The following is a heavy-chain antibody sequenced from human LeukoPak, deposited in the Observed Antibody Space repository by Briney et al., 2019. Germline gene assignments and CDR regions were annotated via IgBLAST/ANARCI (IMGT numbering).Heavy chain of an antibody. J-gene: IGHJ4*02. CDR1: GYTFTGYY. V-gene: IGHV1-2*02. D-gene: IGHD1-26*01. CDR3: ARVGVVGAPRVFDY. CDR2: INPNSGGT. Sequence: GASVKVACKASGYTFTGYYMHWVRQAPGQGLEWMGWINPNSGGTNYAQKFQGRVTMTRDTSISTAYMELSRLRSDDTAVYYCARVGVVGAPRVFDYWGQGTLVTVSS.